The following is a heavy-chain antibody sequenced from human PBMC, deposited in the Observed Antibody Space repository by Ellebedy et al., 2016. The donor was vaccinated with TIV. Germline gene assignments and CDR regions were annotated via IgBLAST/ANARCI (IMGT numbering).Heavy chain of an antibody. V-gene: IGHV3-33*02. CDR1: GFTFSHYG. Sequence: GGSLGLSXAASGFTFSHYGMHWVRQAPGKGLEWVAVIWYDGNNKYYADSVKGRFTISRDSSTNTLFLQMNSLGVEDTAVYYCARDGSEWSRDYWGQGTLVTVSS. J-gene: IGHJ4*02. CDR3: ARDGSEWSRDY. D-gene: IGHD3-3*01. CDR2: IWYDGNNK.